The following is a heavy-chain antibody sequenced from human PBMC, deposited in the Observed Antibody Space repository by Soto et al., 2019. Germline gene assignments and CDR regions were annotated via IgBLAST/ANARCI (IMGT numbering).Heavy chain of an antibody. V-gene: IGHV3-23*01. CDR3: AKGRIAVAAPYNWFDP. CDR1: GFTFSSYA. D-gene: IGHD6-19*01. Sequence: EVKLLESGGGLVQPGGSLRLSCAASGFTFSSYAMSWVRQAPGKGLEWVSTITGGGDNTHYADSVKGRFTISRDNSKTTLSLQMNRLRVEDTAVYHCAKGRIAVAAPYNWFDPWGQGTLVTVSS. CDR2: ITGGGDNT. J-gene: IGHJ5*02.